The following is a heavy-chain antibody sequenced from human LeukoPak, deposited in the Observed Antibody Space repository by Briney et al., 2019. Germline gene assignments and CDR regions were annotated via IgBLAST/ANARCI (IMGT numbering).Heavy chain of an antibody. D-gene: IGHD3-3*01. Sequence: SETLSLTCAVYGGSFSGYYWSGIRQPPGKGLEWIGEINHSGSTNYNPSLKSRVTISVDTSKNQFSLKLSSVTAADTAVYYCARDRPLDFWSGYYIGEDAFDIWGQGTMVTVSS. J-gene: IGHJ3*02. CDR1: GGSFSGYY. CDR3: ARDRPLDFWSGYYIGEDAFDI. V-gene: IGHV4-34*01. CDR2: INHSGST.